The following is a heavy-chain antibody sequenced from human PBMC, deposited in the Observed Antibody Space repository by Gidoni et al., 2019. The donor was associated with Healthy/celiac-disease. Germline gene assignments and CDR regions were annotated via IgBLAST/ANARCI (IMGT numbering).Heavy chain of an antibody. V-gene: IGHV3-11*01. D-gene: IGHD2-2*01. CDR3: ARTGYCSSTSCYVPESLDYYYMDV. Sequence: QVQLVESGGGLVKPGGSLRLSCAASGFTFSDYYMSWLRQAPGKGLEWVSYISSSGSTIYYADSVKGRFTIPRDNAKNSLYLQMNSLRAEDTAVYYCARTGYCSSTSCYVPESLDYYYMDVWGKGTTVTVSS. J-gene: IGHJ6*03. CDR1: GFTFSDYY. CDR2: ISSSGSTI.